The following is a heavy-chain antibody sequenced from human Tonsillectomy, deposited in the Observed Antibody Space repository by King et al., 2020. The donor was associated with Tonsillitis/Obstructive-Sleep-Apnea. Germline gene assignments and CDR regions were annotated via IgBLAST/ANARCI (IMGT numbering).Heavy chain of an antibody. CDR1: GFTFSSYG. CDR3: AKDGKGAMVRGVTPGWFDY. D-gene: IGHD3-10*01. CDR2: ISYDGSNK. Sequence: VQLVESGGGVVQPGRSLRLSCAASGFTFSSYGMHWFRQAPGKGLEWVAVISYDGSNKYYADSVKGRCTISRDNSKNTRYLQMNRLRAEETAVYYCAKDGKGAMVRGVTPGWFDYWGQGTLVTVSS. J-gene: IGHJ4*02. V-gene: IGHV3-30*18.